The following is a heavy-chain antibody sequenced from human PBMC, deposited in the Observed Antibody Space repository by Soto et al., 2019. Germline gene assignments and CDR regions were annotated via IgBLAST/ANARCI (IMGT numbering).Heavy chain of an antibody. CDR3: ASTAVPAAYYYYMDV. CDR1: GFTVSSNY. D-gene: IGHD2-2*01. Sequence: PGGSLRLSSAASGFTVSSNYMSWVRQAPGKGLEWVSVIYSGGSTYYADSVKGRFTISRDNSKNTLYLQMNSLRAEDTAVYYCASTAVPAAYYYYMDVWGQGTTVTVSS. CDR2: IYSGGST. V-gene: IGHV3-66*01. J-gene: IGHJ6*03.